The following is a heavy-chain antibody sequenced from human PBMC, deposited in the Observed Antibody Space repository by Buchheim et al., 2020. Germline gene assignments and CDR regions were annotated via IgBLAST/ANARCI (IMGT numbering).Heavy chain of an antibody. CDR2: INTDGSST. J-gene: IGHJ4*02. CDR1: GFTFSNFW. D-gene: IGHD5-24*01. Sequence: EVHLVYSGGGLVQPGEPLRLSCAASGFTFSNFWMPWVRQAPGKGLVWVSRINTDGSSTHYADFVKGRFTISRDNAKNTLYLQMNSVRAEDTAVYYCARPRVESDDYWGQGTL. CDR3: ARPRVESDDY. V-gene: IGHV3-74*01.